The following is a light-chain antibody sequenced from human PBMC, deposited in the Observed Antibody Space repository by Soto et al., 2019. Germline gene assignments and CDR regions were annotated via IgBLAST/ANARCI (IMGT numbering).Light chain of an antibody. V-gene: IGKV3-15*01. CDR2: GAS. J-gene: IGKJ5*01. CDR3: QQYNNWPST. Sequence: EIVMTQSPATLSVSPGERATLSCRASQSVSSNLAWYQQKPGQAPRLLIYGASTRATGIPARFSGSGSGTEFTLTISSLPSEDFAVYYCQQYNNWPSTFGQGTRRGIK. CDR1: QSVSSN.